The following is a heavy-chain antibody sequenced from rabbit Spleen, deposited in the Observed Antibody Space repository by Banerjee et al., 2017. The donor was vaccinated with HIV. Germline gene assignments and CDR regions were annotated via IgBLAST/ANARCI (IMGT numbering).Heavy chain of an antibody. J-gene: IGHJ3*01. CDR2: IYISNGGT. D-gene: IGHD8-1*01. Sequence: QSLEESGGGLVQPEGSLTLTCKASGFSFSSSIYMCWVRQAPGKGLEWIACIYISNGGTWYASWAKGRFTITRSTSLNTVDLKMTSLTAADTATYFCARDFGGISYRLDLWGPGTLVT. CDR1: GFSFSSSIY. CDR3: ARDFGGISYRLDL. V-gene: IGHV1S43*01.